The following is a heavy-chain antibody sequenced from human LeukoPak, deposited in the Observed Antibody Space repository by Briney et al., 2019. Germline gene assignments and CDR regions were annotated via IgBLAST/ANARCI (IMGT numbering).Heavy chain of an antibody. Sequence: GGSLRLSCAASGFTFSSYSMNWVRQAPGEGLEWVSSISSSGSHMYYADSVKGRFTISRDNAKNSLYLQLNSLKTEDTAVYYCARAYCSRTSCYQLDYWGQGTLVTVSS. CDR1: GFTFSSYS. D-gene: IGHD2-2*01. CDR3: ARAYCSRTSCYQLDY. J-gene: IGHJ4*02. V-gene: IGHV3-21*04. CDR2: ISSSGSHM.